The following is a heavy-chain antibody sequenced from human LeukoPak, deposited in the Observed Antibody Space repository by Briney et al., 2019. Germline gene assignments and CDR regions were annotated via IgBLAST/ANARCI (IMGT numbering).Heavy chain of an antibody. Sequence: PGGSLRLSCAASGYTFSSYGMYWVRQRPGKGLEWLTVIWSDESKRYYGDSVKGRFTVSRDNSKNTLYLDINSLRVDDTAIYYCAREGLTTSRNNAFDIWGQGTMVAVSS. J-gene: IGHJ3*02. V-gene: IGHV3-33*01. CDR2: IWSDESKR. CDR1: GYTFSSYG. D-gene: IGHD4-11*01. CDR3: AREGLTTSRNNAFDI.